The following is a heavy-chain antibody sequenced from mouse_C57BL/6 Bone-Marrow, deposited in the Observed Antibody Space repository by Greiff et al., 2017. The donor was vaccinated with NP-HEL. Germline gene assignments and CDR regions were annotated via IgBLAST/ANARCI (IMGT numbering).Heavy chain of an antibody. J-gene: IGHJ1*03. CDR2: ISSGGSYT. CDR3: ARPDYDYDEDYWDFDV. V-gene: IGHV5-6*01. Sequence: EVMLVESGGDLVKPGGSLKLSCAASGFTFSSYGMSWVRQTPDKRLEWVATISSGGSYTYYPASVKGRFTISRDNAKNTLYLQMSSLKSEDTAMYYCARPDYDYDEDYWDFDVWGTGTTVTVSS. D-gene: IGHD2-4*01. CDR1: GFTFSSYG.